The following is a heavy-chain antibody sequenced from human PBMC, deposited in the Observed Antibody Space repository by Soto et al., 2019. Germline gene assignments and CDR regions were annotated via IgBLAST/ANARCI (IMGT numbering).Heavy chain of an antibody. D-gene: IGHD3-9*01. J-gene: IGHJ4*02. CDR3: ARVLHYDILTGYYTEPYYFDY. Sequence: LSLTCTVSGGSISSGGYYWSWIRQHPGKGLEWIGYIYYSGSTYYNPSLKRRVTISVDTSKNQYSLKLSSVTAADTAVYYCARVLHYDILTGYYTEPYYFDYWGQGTLVTVSS. CDR2: IYYSGST. CDR1: GGSISSGGYY. V-gene: IGHV4-31*03.